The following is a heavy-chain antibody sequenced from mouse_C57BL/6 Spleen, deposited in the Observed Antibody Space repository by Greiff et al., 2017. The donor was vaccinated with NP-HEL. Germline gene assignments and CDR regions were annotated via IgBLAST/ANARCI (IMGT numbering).Heavy chain of an antibody. CDR3: TTYYYSPDWYFDV. Sequence: EVQLQQSGAELVRPGASVKLSCTASGFNIKDYYMHWVKQRPEQGLEWIGRIDPEDGDTEYAPKFQGKATMTADTSSNTAYLQLSSLTSEDTAVYYCTTYYYSPDWYFDVWGTGTTVTVSS. CDR1: GFNIKDYY. CDR2: IDPEDGDT. J-gene: IGHJ1*03. V-gene: IGHV14-1*01. D-gene: IGHD2-12*01.